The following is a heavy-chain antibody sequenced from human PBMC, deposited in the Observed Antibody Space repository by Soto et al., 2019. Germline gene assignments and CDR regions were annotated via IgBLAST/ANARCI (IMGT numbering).Heavy chain of an antibody. CDR2: IYYSGST. V-gene: IGHV4-31*03. J-gene: IGHJ6*02. Sequence: SETLSLTCTVSGGSISSGCYYWSWIRQHPGKGLEWIGYIYYSGSTYYNPSLKSRVTISVDTSKNQFSLKLSSVTAADTAVYYCARDRVVVVPAANEYYYGMDVWGQGTTVTVSS. D-gene: IGHD2-2*01. CDR3: ARDRVVVVPAANEYYYGMDV. CDR1: GGSISSGCYY.